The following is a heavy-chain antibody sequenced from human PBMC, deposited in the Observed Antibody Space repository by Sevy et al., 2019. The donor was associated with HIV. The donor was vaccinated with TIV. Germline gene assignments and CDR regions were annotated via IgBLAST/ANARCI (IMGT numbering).Heavy chain of an antibody. J-gene: IGHJ4*02. D-gene: IGHD6-13*01. CDR1: GYSFTSYW. V-gene: IGHV5-51*01. CDR3: ARLYTSSPHYYFDY. Sequence: GESLKISCKGSGYSFTSYWIAWVRQMPGKGLEWMGIIYPGDSETRYSPPFQGQLTIPADKSTSTADLQWSSLKASDTAMYYCARLYTSSPHYYFDYWGQGTLVTVSS. CDR2: IYPGDSET.